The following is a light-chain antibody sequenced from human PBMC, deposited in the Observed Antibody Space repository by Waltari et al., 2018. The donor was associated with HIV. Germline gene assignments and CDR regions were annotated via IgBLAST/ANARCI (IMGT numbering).Light chain of an antibody. CDR2: QND. V-gene: IGLV1-47*01. CDR3: SAWDDKLTALV. CDR1: SYNIGNNF. J-gene: IGLJ2*01. Sequence: QSVLTQPPSASGTPGQRVTISCSGNSYNIGNNFVSWYQQVPGMAPKLLIYQNDQRPSGFPDRFSGSKSGTSASLAISGLRSEDEADYYCSAWDDKLTALVFGGGTKLTDL.